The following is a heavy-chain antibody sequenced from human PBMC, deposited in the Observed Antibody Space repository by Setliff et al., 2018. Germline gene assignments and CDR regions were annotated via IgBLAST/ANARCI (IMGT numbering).Heavy chain of an antibody. V-gene: IGHV4-59*01. CDR3: AKADEGPRRASGSYYPLLRFDP. D-gene: IGHD3-10*01. CDR1: GGSISGYY. Sequence: PSETLSLTCTVSGGSISGYYWSWIRQPPGKELEWIGYIYYTGTTNYNPSLKSRVTISVDTSKNQSSLKLSSVTAADTALYYCAKADEGPRRASGSYYPLLRFDPWGQGTLVTVSS. J-gene: IGHJ5*02. CDR2: IYYTGTT.